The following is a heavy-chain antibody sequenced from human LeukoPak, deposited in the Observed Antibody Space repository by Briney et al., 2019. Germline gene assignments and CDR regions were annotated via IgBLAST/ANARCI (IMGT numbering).Heavy chain of an antibody. V-gene: IGHV3-7*01. CDR3: ARDSYSSSWSGLFDY. Sequence: GGSLRLSCAASGFTFSSYWMSWVRQAPGKGLEWVANIKQDGSAKYYVDSVKGRFTISRDNAKNSLYLQMSSLRAEDTAVYYCARDSYSSSWSGLFDYWGQGTLVTVSS. J-gene: IGHJ4*02. CDR1: GFTFSSYW. D-gene: IGHD6-13*01. CDR2: IKQDGSAK.